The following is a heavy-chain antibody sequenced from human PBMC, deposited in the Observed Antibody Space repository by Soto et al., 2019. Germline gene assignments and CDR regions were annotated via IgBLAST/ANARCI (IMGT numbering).Heavy chain of an antibody. Sequence: QVQLVQSGAEVKKPGSSVKVSCKASGGTFSSYAISWVRQAPGQGLEWMGGIIPIYGKANYAQKLQGRVTITADESTSKAYTELSSLRSEDTAVYYSARSQGSRNSLAIIYYYYYGMYVWWPGTRVNVSS. J-gene: IGHJ6*01. CDR1: GGTFSSYA. CDR3: ARSQGSRNSLAIIYYYYYGMYV. V-gene: IGHV1-69*01. CDR2: IIPIYGKA. D-gene: IGHD2-2*01.